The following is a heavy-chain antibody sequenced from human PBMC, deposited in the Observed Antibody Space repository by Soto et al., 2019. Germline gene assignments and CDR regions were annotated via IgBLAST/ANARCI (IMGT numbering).Heavy chain of an antibody. Sequence: EVQVLESGGGLVQPGGSLRLSCAASGLPFSSHAMSWVRQAPGKGLEWVSSISISGGNTYYADSVRGRFTISRDNSKNTLYLHMNSLTAEDTAIYYCANEIRPNDYWGQGTLVTVSS. CDR1: GLPFSSHA. D-gene: IGHD4-17*01. J-gene: IGHJ4*02. CDR2: ISISGGNT. V-gene: IGHV3-23*01. CDR3: ANEIRPNDY.